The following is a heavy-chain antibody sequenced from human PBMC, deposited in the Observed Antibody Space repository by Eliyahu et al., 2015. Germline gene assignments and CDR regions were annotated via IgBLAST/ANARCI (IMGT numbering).Heavy chain of an antibody. D-gene: IGHD2-2*01. J-gene: IGHJ5*02. CDR3: ARGGYCSSTSCSLNCFDP. V-gene: IGHV4-31*01. Sequence: QVQLQESGPGLVKPSQTLSLTCTVXGGSISSGGYYWSWIRQHPGKGLEWIGYIYYSGSTYYHPSLKSLVTISVDTSKNQFSLKLSSVTAADTAVYYCARGGYCSSTSCSLNCFDPWGQGTLVTVSS. CDR2: IYYSGST. CDR1: GGSISSGGYY.